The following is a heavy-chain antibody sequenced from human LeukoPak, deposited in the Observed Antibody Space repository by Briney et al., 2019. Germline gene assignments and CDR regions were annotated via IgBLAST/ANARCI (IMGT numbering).Heavy chain of an antibody. Sequence: GSLRLSCAASGFTFSSYAMSWVRQAPGKGLEWVSAISGSGGSTYYADSVKGRFTISRDNSKNTLYLQMNSLRAADTAVYYCARGLLWYGDYHRDYWGQGTLVTVSS. D-gene: IGHD4-17*01. CDR1: GFTFSSYA. J-gene: IGHJ4*02. CDR3: ARGLLWYGDYHRDY. V-gene: IGHV3-23*01. CDR2: ISGSGGST.